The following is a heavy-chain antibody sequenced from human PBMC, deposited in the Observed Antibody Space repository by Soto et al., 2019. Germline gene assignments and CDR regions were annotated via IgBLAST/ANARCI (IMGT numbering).Heavy chain of an antibody. CDR3: ATVPSSSGPT. D-gene: IGHD6-19*01. J-gene: IGHJ4*02. CDR1: RFNFSAAW. CDR2: IKPNSEGETA. V-gene: IGHV3-15*07. Sequence: EMQLVQSGGGLVKPGGSLSLSCVASRFNFSAAWLNWIRQAPGKGLEWVGRIKPNSEGETADYTAPVRGRFTISRDDSQNTLHLQMDSLKTEDTAVYYCATVPSSSGPTWGLGVLVTVSS.